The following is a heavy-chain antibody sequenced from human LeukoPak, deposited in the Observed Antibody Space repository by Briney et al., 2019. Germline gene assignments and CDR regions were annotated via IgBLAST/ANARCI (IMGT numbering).Heavy chain of an antibody. CDR3: ARVAAATTNPRFDF. D-gene: IGHD1-1*01. Sequence: SETLSLTCTVSGGSISSGAYYWSWVRQLPEKGLDWIGYIGYTGDTYYNPSHRSRATISKDTSKTQFSLRLNSLTAADTAVYYCARVAAATTNPRFDFWGQGTLVTVSS. CDR2: IGYTGDT. J-gene: IGHJ4*02. CDR1: GGSISSGAYY. V-gene: IGHV4-31*03.